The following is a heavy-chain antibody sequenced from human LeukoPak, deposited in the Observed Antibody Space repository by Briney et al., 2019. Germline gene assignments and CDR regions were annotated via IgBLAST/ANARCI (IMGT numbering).Heavy chain of an antibody. CDR1: GFSFSNHG. Sequence: GGSLRLSCAASGFSFSNHGMHWVRQAPGKRLEWVAVIWDDGNNKRYANSVNGRFTISRDNSENTLYLQMNGLTAEDTAMYYCARDSYQDYYGRFAPWGQGTLVIVSS. D-gene: IGHD3-10*01. J-gene: IGHJ5*02. CDR3: ARDSYQDYYGRFAP. V-gene: IGHV3-33*01. CDR2: IWDDGNNK.